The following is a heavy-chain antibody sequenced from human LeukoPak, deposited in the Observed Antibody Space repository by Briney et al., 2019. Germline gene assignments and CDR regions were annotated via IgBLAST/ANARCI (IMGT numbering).Heavy chain of an antibody. CDR1: GFTFSSYW. V-gene: IGHV3-74*01. CDR3: ARPHYDILTGYYYYYMDV. CDR2: INSDGSST. D-gene: IGHD3-9*01. J-gene: IGHJ6*03. Sequence: PGGSLRLSCAASGFTFSSYWMHWVRQAPGKGLVWVSRINSDGSSTSYADSVKGRFTISRDNAKNTLYLQMNSLRAEDTAVYYCARPHYDILTGYYYYYMDVWGKGTTVTISS.